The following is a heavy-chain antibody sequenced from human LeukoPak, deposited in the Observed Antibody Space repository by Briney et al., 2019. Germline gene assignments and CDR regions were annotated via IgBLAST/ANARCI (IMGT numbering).Heavy chain of an antibody. Sequence: SVKVSCKASGGTFSSYAISWVRQAPGQGLEWMGGIIPIFGTANYAQKFQGRVTITTDESTSTAYMELSSLRSEDTAVYFCAKDASGSFTDAFDIWGQGTMVTVSS. V-gene: IGHV1-69*05. CDR2: IIPIFGTA. CDR1: GGTFSSYA. CDR3: AKDASGSFTDAFDI. D-gene: IGHD3-10*01. J-gene: IGHJ3*02.